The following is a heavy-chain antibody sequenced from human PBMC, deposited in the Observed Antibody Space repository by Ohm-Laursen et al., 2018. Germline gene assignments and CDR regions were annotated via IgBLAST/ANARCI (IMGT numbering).Heavy chain of an antibody. Sequence: GASVKVSCKASGGTFSSYAISWVRQAPGQGLEWMGGIIPIFGAANYAQKFQGRVTITADESTSTAYMELSSLRSEDTAVYYCARVGLRYFDWLLLSWFDPWGQGTLVTVSS. CDR3: ARVGLRYFDWLLLSWFDP. CDR1: GGTFSSYA. D-gene: IGHD3-9*01. CDR2: IIPIFGAA. V-gene: IGHV1-69*13. J-gene: IGHJ5*02.